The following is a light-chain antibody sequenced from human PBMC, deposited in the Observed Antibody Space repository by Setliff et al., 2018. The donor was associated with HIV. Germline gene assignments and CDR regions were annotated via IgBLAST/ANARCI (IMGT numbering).Light chain of an antibody. CDR2: DVN. J-gene: IGLJ1*01. CDR3: CSYAGSYAFV. CDR1: SNDVGGYNF. V-gene: IGLV2-14*01. Sequence: QSALTQPASVSGSPGQSITIPCTGTSNDVGGYNFVPWFQQHPGKAPKLVIFDVNKRPAGFSYRFSGSKSGNTASLTISGLQAEDEADYYCCSYAGSYAFVFGTGTKVTVL.